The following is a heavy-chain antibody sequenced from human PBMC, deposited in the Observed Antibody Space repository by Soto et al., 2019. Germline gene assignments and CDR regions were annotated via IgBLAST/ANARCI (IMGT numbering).Heavy chain of an antibody. J-gene: IGHJ3*01. V-gene: IGHV1-2*02. D-gene: IGHD2-8*02. CDR2: INANTGGT. CDR3: ARDWIYCTGTSCHQGAFDV. CDR1: GYTFTDSY. Sequence: GASVKVSCKASGYTFTDSYIHWVRQAPGQGLEWMGWINANTGGTKYAQKFQGRVTMTRDKSITSAYLELSSLRSDDRAVYYCARDWIYCTGTSCHQGAFDVWGQGTMVTVSS.